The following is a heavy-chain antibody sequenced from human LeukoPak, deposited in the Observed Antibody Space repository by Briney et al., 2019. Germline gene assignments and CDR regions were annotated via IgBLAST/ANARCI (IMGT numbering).Heavy chain of an antibody. D-gene: IGHD3-22*01. CDR1: GFTVSSNY. Sequence: GGSLRLSCAASGFTVSSNYMSWVRQAPGKGLEWVSVIYSGGSTYYADSVKGRFTVSRDNSKNTLYLQMNSLRAEDTAVYYCARRGGYHDSSRNYYYYGMDVWGQGTTVTVSS. V-gene: IGHV3-66*01. CDR2: IYSGGST. CDR3: ARRGGYHDSSRNYYYYGMDV. J-gene: IGHJ6*02.